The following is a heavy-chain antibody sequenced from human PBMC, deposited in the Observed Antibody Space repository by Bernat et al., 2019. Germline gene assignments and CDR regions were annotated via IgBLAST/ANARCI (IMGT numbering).Heavy chain of an antibody. J-gene: IGHJ5*02. CDR2: INAGNGNT. D-gene: IGHD2-2*01. Sequence: QVQLVQSGAEVKKPGASVKVSCKASGYTFTSYAMHWVRQAPGQRLEWMGWINAGNGNTKYSQKFQGRVIITRDTSASTAYMELSSLRSEDTAVYYCARDRGYCSSTSCYVDNWFDPWGQGTLVTVSS. CDR3: ARDRGYCSSTSCYVDNWFDP. V-gene: IGHV1-3*01. CDR1: GYTFTSYA.